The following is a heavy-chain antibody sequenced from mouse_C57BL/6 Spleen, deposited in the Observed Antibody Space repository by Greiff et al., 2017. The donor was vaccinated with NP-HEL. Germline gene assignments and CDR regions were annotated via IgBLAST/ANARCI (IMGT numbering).Heavy chain of an antibody. CDR1: GFTFTDYY. V-gene: IGHV7-3*01. CDR2: IRNKANGYTT. D-gene: IGHD2-2*01. J-gene: IGHJ2*01. CDR3: ARSTMVTTWGYYFDY. Sequence: EVKLMESGGGLVQPGGSLSLSCAASGFTFTDYYMSWVRQPPGKALEWLGFIRNKANGYTTEYSASVKGRFTISRDNSQSILYLQMNALRAEDSATYYGARSTMVTTWGYYFDYWGQGTTLTVSS.